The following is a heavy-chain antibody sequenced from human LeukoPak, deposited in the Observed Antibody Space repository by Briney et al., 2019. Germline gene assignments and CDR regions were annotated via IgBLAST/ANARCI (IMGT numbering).Heavy chain of an antibody. CDR1: GFTFSSYE. J-gene: IGHJ4*02. Sequence: GGSPRLSCAASGFTFSSYEMNWVRQAPGKGLEWVSYISSSGSTIYYADSVKGRFTISGDNAKNSLYLQMNSLRAEDTAVYYCARGYYYDSSGYYYSSSDFDYWGQGTLVTVSS. CDR3: ARGYYYDSSGYYYSSSDFDY. D-gene: IGHD3-22*01. CDR2: ISSSGSTI. V-gene: IGHV3-48*03.